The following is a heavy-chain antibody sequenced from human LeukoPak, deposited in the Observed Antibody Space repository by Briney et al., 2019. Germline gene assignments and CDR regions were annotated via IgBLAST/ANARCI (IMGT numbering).Heavy chain of an antibody. CDR2: INPNSGGT. Sequence: ASVKVSCKASGYTFTGYYMHWVRQAPGQGLEWMGWINPNSGGTNYAQKFQGRVTMTRDTSISTAYMELSRLRSDDTAVYYCAREGEYSSSSFDYWGQGTLVTVSS. CDR3: AREGEYSSSSFDY. D-gene: IGHD6-6*01. J-gene: IGHJ4*02. V-gene: IGHV1-2*02. CDR1: GYTFTGYY.